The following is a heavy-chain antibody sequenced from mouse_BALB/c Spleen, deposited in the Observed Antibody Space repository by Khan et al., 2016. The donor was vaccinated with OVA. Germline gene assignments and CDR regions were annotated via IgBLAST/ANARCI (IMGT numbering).Heavy chain of an antibody. CDR3: ARGNWQSYYFDY. CDR1: GYRFTSYI. Sequence: VQLQQSGPELVKPGTSVKMSCKASGYRFTSYIIHWVKQKPGQGLEWIGYINPYNGATKYNEKFKGKATLTSDKSSNTAYMELSSLTSEYSAVYYCARGNWQSYYFDYWGQGTTLTVSS. V-gene: IGHV1S136*01. CDR2: INPYNGAT. D-gene: IGHD4-1*01. J-gene: IGHJ2*01.